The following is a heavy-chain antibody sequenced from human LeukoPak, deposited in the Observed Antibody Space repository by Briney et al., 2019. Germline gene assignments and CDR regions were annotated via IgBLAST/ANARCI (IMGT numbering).Heavy chain of an antibody. D-gene: IGHD3-3*01. V-gene: IGHV1-18*01. J-gene: IGHJ4*02. CDR1: GYTFSNYV. CDR3: ARGGELAIFGVVTPLDY. Sequence: GAAVKVSCKASGYTFSNYVISWVRQARGQGVEGMGWISTSNGKAYYAQKVQGRVTMTTDTSPSLVSMELRSLRSDDTDVYYCARGGELAIFGVVTPLDYWGQGTLVTVSS. CDR2: ISTSNGKA.